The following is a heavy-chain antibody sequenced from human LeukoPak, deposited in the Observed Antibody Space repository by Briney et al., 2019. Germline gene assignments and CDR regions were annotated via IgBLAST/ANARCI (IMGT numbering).Heavy chain of an antibody. V-gene: IGHV3-21*01. Sequence: PGGSLRLSCAASGFTFSSYSMNWVRQAPGKGLEWVSSISSSSSYIYYADSVKGRFTISRDNAKNSLYLQMNSLRAEDTAVYYCARGLEYYDFWSGYPSFDYWGQGTLVTVSS. J-gene: IGHJ4*02. CDR1: GFTFSSYS. D-gene: IGHD3-3*01. CDR2: ISSSSSYI. CDR3: ARGLEYYDFWSGYPSFDY.